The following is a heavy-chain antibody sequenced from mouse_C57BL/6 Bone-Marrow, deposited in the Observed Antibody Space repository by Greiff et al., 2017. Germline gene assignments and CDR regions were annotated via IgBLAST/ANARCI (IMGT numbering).Heavy chain of an antibody. J-gene: IGHJ3*01. CDR1: GFNIKDDY. CDR3: TVDYYGSSWGFAY. Sequence: EVQLQQSGAELVRPGASVKLSCTASGFNIKDDYMHWVKQRPEQGLEWIGWIDPENGDTEYASKFQGKATIPADTSSNTAYLQLSSLTSEDTAVYYCTVDYYGSSWGFAYWGQGTLVTVSA. V-gene: IGHV14-4*01. D-gene: IGHD1-1*01. CDR2: IDPENGDT.